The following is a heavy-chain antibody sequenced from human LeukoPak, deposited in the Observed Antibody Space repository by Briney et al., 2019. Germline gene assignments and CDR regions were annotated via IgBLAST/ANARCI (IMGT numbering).Heavy chain of an antibody. CDR2: ISDSSSYI. Sequence: PGGSLRLSCAASGFTFSSYRMNWVRQAPGKGLEWVSYISDSSSYIYHADSVKGRFTISRDNAKNSVYLQMNSLRAEDTATYYCTKGENGMDVWGQGTTVTVSS. J-gene: IGHJ6*02. V-gene: IGHV3-21*01. CDR3: TKGENGMDV. CDR1: GFTFSSYR. D-gene: IGHD1-26*01.